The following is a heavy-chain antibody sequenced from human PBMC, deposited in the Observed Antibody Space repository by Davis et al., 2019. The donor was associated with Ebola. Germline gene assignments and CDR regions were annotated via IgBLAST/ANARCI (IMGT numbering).Heavy chain of an antibody. D-gene: IGHD3/OR15-3a*01. J-gene: IGHJ5*02. V-gene: IGHV3-30*03. CDR2: ISYDATNK. CDR3: ARVNAGTGYSRFDT. CDR1: GFTFSDYY. Sequence: GGSLRLSCAASGFTFSDYYMSWIRQAPGKGLEWVAVISYDATNKYYADSVRGRFTISRDNAKNSLYLEMRSLRVEDTASYYCARVNAGTGYSRFDTWGQGTLVTVSS.